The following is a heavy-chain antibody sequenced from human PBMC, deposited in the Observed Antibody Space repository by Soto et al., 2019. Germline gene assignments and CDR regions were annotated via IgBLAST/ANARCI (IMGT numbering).Heavy chain of an antibody. Sequence: TLSRTCTVSGGSISGGGYYWSWIRQHPGKGLEWIGYIYYSGSTYYNPSLKSRVTISVDTSKNQFSLKLSSVTAADTAVYYCARGSGSSYNVWGQGTLVTVSS. D-gene: IGHD3-10*01. CDR1: GGSISGGGYY. J-gene: IGHJ4*02. V-gene: IGHV4-31*03. CDR2: IYYSGST. CDR3: ARGSGSSYNV.